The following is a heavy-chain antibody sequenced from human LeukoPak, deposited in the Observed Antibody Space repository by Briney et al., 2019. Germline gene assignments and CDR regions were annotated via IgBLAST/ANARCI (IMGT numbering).Heavy chain of an antibody. CDR1: GFTFSSYG. CDR3: ARALWFDP. V-gene: IGHV3-48*04. J-gene: IGHJ5*02. Sequence: PGGSVRLSCAASGFTFSSYGMSWVRQAPGKGLEWVSYISGSGTTRYYADSVKGRFTISRDNAKNSLYLQMNSLRAEDTAVYYCARALWFDPWGQGTLVTVSS. CDR2: ISGSGTTR.